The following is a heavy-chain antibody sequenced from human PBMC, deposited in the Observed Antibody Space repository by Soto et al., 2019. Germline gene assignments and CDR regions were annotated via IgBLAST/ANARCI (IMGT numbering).Heavy chain of an antibody. Sequence: PGGSLRLSCAASGFTFSNAWINWVRQAPGKGLEWVGRIKSKIDGGTTDFAAPVKGRFAISRDDSKDMVYLQMNSLKTEDTGIYXCTTDSYSXMIVXRFDYWGHGTLVTVSS. D-gene: IGHD3-22*01. CDR2: IKSKIDGGTT. CDR3: TTDSYSXMIVXRFDY. J-gene: IGHJ4*01. V-gene: IGHV3-15*07. CDR1: GFTFSNAW.